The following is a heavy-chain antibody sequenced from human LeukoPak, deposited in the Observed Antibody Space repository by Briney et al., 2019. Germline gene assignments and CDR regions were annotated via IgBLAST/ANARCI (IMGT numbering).Heavy chain of an antibody. CDR2: ISYDGSNK. Sequence: GGSLRLPCAASGFTFSSYGMHWVRQAPGKGLEWVAVISYDGSNKYYADSVKGRFTISRDNSKNTLYLQMNSLRAEDTAVHYCAKVHLVQLERSFDYWGQGTLVTVSS. CDR1: GFTFSSYG. J-gene: IGHJ4*02. V-gene: IGHV3-30*18. CDR3: AKVHLVQLERSFDY. D-gene: IGHD1-1*01.